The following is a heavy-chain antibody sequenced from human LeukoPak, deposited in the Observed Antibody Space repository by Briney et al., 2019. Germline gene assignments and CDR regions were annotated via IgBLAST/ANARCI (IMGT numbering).Heavy chain of an antibody. CDR2: IYPRHSDI. D-gene: IGHD6-6*01. Sequence: ESLKIYCKGSGYSFTSYWIRWLRQMHGQAQHCLGLIYPRHSDIRYSPSFQSQVTISADKSLNTAYLPWSSMKASDTAMYYCARLYGSSSDCWGQGTLVTVSS. CDR1: GYSFTSYW. V-gene: IGHV5-51*01. CDR3: ARLYGSSSDC. J-gene: IGHJ4*02.